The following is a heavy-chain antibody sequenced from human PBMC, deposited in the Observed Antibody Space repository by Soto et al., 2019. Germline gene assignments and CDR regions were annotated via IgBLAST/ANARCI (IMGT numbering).Heavy chain of an antibody. Sequence: GGSLRLSCAASGFTFSSYAMSRVRQAPGKGLEWVSAISGSGGSTYYADSVKGRFTISRDNSKNTLYLQMNSLRAEDTAVYYCAKTGASSGYDYLPSDYWGQGTLVTVSS. J-gene: IGHJ4*02. CDR3: AKTGASSGYDYLPSDY. CDR2: ISGSGGST. D-gene: IGHD5-12*01. CDR1: GFTFSSYA. V-gene: IGHV3-23*01.